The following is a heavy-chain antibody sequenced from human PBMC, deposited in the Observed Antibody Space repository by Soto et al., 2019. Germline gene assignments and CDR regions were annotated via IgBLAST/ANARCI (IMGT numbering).Heavy chain of an antibody. D-gene: IGHD3-22*01. Sequence: QVPLVQSGAEVKKPGASVKVSCKASGYTFTSYGISWVRQAPGQGLEWMGWISAYNGNTNYAQKLQGRVTMTTDTSTSTAYMELRSLRSDDTAVYYCARDSRRYYYDSSGYSPAGYWGQGTLVTVSS. CDR2: ISAYNGNT. J-gene: IGHJ4*02. V-gene: IGHV1-18*01. CDR3: ARDSRRYYYDSSGYSPAGY. CDR1: GYTFTSYG.